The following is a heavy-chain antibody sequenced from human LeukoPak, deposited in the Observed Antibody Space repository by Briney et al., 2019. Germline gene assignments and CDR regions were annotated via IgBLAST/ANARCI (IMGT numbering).Heavy chain of an antibody. CDR3: AKEGPFPGSGPPDD. Sequence: TGGSLRLSCAASGFTFDDYAMHWVRQAPGKGLEWVSGISWNSGSIGYADSVKGRFTISRDNAKNSPYLQMNSLRAEDMALYYCAKEGPFPGSGPPDDWGQGTLVTVSS. D-gene: IGHD2/OR15-2a*01. J-gene: IGHJ4*02. V-gene: IGHV3-9*03. CDR2: ISWNSGSI. CDR1: GFTFDDYA.